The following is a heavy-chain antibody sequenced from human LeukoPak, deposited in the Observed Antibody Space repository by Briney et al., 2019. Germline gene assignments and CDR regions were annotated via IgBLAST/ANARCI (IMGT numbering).Heavy chain of an antibody. Sequence: PSETLSLTCTVSSGSIRSYYYSWIRQPPGEGLEWIGYIYYSGSTNYNPSLKSRVTISVDTSKNQFSLKLSSVTAADTAVYYCARGRNGGGLFDYWGQGTLVTVSS. CDR2: IYYSGST. D-gene: IGHD1-1*01. CDR3: ARGRNGGGLFDY. V-gene: IGHV4-59*01. J-gene: IGHJ4*02. CDR1: SGSIRSYY.